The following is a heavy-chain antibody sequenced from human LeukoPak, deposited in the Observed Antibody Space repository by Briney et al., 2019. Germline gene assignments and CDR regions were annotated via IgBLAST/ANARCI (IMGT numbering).Heavy chain of an antibody. J-gene: IGHJ5*02. CDR1: GYTFTNYG. V-gene: IGHV1-18*01. Sequence: ASVKVSCKASGYTFTNYGISWVRQAPGQGLEWMGWISIYNGNTDYAQKLRGRVTMTTDTSTRTAYVEPRSLRSDDTAVCCCARITYDFWSSYYMPDDPWGQGTLVTDSS. CDR2: ISIYNGNT. D-gene: IGHD3-3*01. CDR3: ARITYDFWSSYYMPDDP.